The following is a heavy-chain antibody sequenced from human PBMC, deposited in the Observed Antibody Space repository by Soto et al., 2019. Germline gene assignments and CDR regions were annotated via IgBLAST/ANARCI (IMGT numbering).Heavy chain of an antibody. V-gene: IGHV4-31*03. D-gene: IGHD3-16*01. CDR2: IYYSGST. CDR3: ARSLTRGADDY. J-gene: IGHJ4*02. CDR1: GDSISSGGYY. Sequence: PSETLSLTCTVSGDSISSGGYYWSWIRQHPGKGLEWIGYIYYSGSTFYNPSLKSRVTISVDTSKNQFSLKLSSVTAADTAVYYCARSLTRGADDYWGQGTLVTVSS.